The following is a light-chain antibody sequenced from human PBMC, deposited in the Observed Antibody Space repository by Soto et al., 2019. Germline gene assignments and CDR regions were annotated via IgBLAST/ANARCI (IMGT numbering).Light chain of an antibody. CDR1: QSVSIN. V-gene: IGKV3-15*01. J-gene: IGKJ3*01. CDR2: GAS. Sequence: EIVMTQSPASLSVSPGERATLSCRASQSVSINLAWYQQKPGQAPRLLIYGASTRATDIPDRFSGSGSGTEFTLTISSLQSEDFAVYYCQQYTNWPPIFTFGPGTKLDIK. CDR3: QQYTNWPPIFT.